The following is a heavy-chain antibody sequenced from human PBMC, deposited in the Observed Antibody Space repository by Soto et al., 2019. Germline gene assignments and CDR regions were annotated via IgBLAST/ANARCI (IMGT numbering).Heavy chain of an antibody. CDR3: AKKVNSGPGSQYFDY. CDR2: FRTGGDDGTT. CDR1: GFTFSSYA. Sequence: GGSLRLSCAASGFTFSSYAMSWVRQAPGKGLEWVSGFRTGGDDGTTYYADSVKGRFTISRDNSKNTLFLQMNSLRAEDTAIYYCAKKVNSGPGSQYFDYWGQGTLVTVSS. D-gene: IGHD3-10*01. V-gene: IGHV3-23*01. J-gene: IGHJ4*02.